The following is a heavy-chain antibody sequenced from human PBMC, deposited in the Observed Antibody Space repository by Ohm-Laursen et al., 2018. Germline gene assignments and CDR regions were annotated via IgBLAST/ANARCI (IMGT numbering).Heavy chain of an antibody. CDR2: INPSGGST. J-gene: IGHJ6*02. V-gene: IGHV1-46*03. CDR1: GYTFTSYY. Sequence: ASVKVSCKASGYTFTSYYMHWVRQAPGQGLEWMGIINPSGGSTSYAQKFQGRVTMTRDTSTSTVYMELSSLRSEDTAVYYCARASSGRYFDWLSLDYYYYGMDVWGQGTTVTVSS. D-gene: IGHD3-9*01. CDR3: ARASSGRYFDWLSLDYYYYGMDV.